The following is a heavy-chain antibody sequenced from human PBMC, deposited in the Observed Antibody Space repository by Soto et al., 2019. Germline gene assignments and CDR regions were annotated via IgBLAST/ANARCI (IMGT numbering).Heavy chain of an antibody. CDR1: GFTFSTYA. CDR3: ARDSKPYSTKYYFDY. V-gene: IGHV3-23*01. CDR2: ISGSGAYT. Sequence: GGSLRLSCAASGFTFSTYAMNWVRQPPGKGLEWVSSISGSGAYTYYADSVQGRFTISRDNSKNTLNLQMNSLRAEDTAVYYCARDSKPYSTKYYFDYSGQGTLVTVSS. D-gene: IGHD1-1*01. J-gene: IGHJ4*02.